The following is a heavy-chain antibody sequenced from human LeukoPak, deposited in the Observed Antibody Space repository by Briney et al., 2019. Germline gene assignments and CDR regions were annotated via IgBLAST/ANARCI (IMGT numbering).Heavy chain of an antibody. CDR3: ADLGYSD. V-gene: IGHV3-7*01. J-gene: IGHJ4*02. D-gene: IGHD5-18*01. CDR1: GLTYSSSW. Sequence: GGSPRLSCVASGLTYSSSWMTWARQAPGKGLEWVATIKDDGSDKYYVDSVKGRFSISRDNAKSSLYLQMNSLRLEDTAMYYCADLGYSDWGQGTLVTVSS. CDR2: IKDDGSDK.